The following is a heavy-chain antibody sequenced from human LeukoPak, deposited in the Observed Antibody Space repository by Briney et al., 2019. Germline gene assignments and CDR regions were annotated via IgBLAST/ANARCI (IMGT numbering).Heavy chain of an antibody. CDR2: IYYSGST. V-gene: IGHV4-59*01. J-gene: IGHJ4*02. CDR3: AAANTVTTVDY. CDR1: GGSISSYY. D-gene: IGHD4-17*01. Sequence: SETLSLTCTVSGGSISSYYWSWIPQPPGKGLEWIGYIYYSGSTNYNPSLKSRVTISVDTSKNQFSLKLSSVTAADTAVYYCAAANTVTTVDYWGQGTLVTVSS.